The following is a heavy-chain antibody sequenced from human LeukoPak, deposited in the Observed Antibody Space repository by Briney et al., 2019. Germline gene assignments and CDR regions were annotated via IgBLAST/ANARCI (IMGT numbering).Heavy chain of an antibody. D-gene: IGHD6-6*01. J-gene: IGHJ4*02. V-gene: IGHV4-59*01. Sequence: SETLSLTCTVSGGSISSYYWSWIRQPPGKGLEWIGYIYYSGSTNYNPSLKSRVTISVDTSKNQFSLKLSSVTAADTAVYYCARGGSSLVGTDYWGQGTLVTVSS. CDR2: IYYSGST. CDR1: GGSISSYY. CDR3: ARGGSSLVGTDY.